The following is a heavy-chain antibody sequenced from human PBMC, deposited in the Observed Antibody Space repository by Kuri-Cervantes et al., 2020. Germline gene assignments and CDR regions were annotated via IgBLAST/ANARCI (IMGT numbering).Heavy chain of an antibody. V-gene: IGHV3-30-3*01. D-gene: IGHD6-19*01. CDR1: GFTFSSYA. CDR3: AKGFTVRQWLVTYYYGMDV. Sequence: GGSLRLSCAASGFTFSSYAMHWVRQAPGKGLEWVAVISYDGSNKYYADSVKGRFTISRDNSKNSLYLQMNSLRTEDTALYYCAKGFTVRQWLVTYYYGMDVWGQGTTVTVSS. J-gene: IGHJ6*02. CDR2: ISYDGSNK.